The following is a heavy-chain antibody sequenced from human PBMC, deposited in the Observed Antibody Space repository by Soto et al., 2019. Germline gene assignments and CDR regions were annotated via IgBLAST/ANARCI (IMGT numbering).Heavy chain of an antibody. Sequence: VASVKVSCKASGYTFTSYGISWVRQAPGQGLEWMGWISVYNGNTNYAQKFQGRVTMITDTPTSTAYMELRSLRSDDTAVYYCARTVAARNWFDPWGQGTLVTVSS. CDR2: ISVYNGNT. V-gene: IGHV1-18*04. CDR3: ARTVAARNWFDP. D-gene: IGHD6-6*01. J-gene: IGHJ5*02. CDR1: GYTFTSYG.